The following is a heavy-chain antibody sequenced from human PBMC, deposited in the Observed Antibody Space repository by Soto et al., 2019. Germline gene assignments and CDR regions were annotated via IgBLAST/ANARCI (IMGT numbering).Heavy chain of an antibody. CDR2: MYYGGRT. CDR3: ATGTPSPLMVRSRRGRWFEP. V-gene: IGHV4-61*01. J-gene: IGHJ5*02. D-gene: IGHD2-21*01. Sequence: KSSATLSLACIVSGDFVTTCSNYSTWLRQPPGKVLEWIGYMYYGGRTNYYPSLKSRVTISVDTSKMQVSLKLSSVTAADTAVYFCATGTPSPLMVRSRRGRWFEPGGQGSLVNDS. CDR1: GDFVTTCSNY.